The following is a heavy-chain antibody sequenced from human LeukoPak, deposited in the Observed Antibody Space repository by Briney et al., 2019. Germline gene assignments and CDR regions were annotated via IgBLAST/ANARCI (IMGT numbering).Heavy chain of an antibody. J-gene: IGHJ4*02. Sequence: GESLKISCKGSGYRFTNYWIGWVRQMPGKGLEWMGIICPGDSDTRYNPSFQGQVTISADKSISTAYLQWSSLKASDTAMYYCARQAVSYFDYWGQGTLVTVSS. CDR3: ARQAVSYFDY. CDR1: GYRFTNYW. D-gene: IGHD3-16*02. CDR2: ICPGDSDT. V-gene: IGHV5-51*01.